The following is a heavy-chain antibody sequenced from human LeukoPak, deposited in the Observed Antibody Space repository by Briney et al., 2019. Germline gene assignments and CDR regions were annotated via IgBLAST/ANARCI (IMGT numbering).Heavy chain of an antibody. CDR1: GFSLSTSGVG. D-gene: IGHD2-2*01. CDR3: AHSIVVVPAAGYYFDY. Sequence: SGPTLVKPTQTLTLTCTFSGFSLSTSGVGVGWIRQPPGKALEWLALIYWNDDKRYSPSLKSRLTITKDTSKNQVVLTMTNMDPVDTATYCCAHSIVVVPAAGYYFDYWAREPWSPSPQ. V-gene: IGHV2-5*01. J-gene: IGHJ4*02. CDR2: IYWNDDK.